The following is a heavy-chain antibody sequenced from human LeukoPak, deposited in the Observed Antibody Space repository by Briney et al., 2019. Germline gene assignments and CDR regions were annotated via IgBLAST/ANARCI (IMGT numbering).Heavy chain of an antibody. V-gene: IGHV3-7*03. CDR1: GFTFSSYW. J-gene: IGHJ4*02. Sequence: GGSLRLSCAASGFTFSSYWMSWVRQAPGKGLEWVANIKQDGSEKYYVDSVNGRFTISRDNAKNSLHLQMNSLRAEDTAVYYCARSGDYSSGWGCEPRWAYYCDYWGQGTLVTVSS. D-gene: IGHD6-19*01. CDR2: IKQDGSEK. CDR3: ARSGDYSSGWGCEPRWAYYCDY.